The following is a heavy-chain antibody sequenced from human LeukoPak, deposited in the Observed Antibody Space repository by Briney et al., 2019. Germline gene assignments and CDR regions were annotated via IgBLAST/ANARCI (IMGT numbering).Heavy chain of an antibody. D-gene: IGHD4-23*01. J-gene: IGHJ4*02. CDR3: ARVWRSGRYGGFDY. Sequence: GGSLRLSCAASGFTFSDYYMTWIRKAPGKGLEWVSYISSSSSYTNYADSVKGRFTISRDNAKNSLYLQMNSLRAADTAVYYCARVWRSGRYGGFDYWGQGTLVTVSS. V-gene: IGHV3-11*06. CDR1: GFTFSDYY. CDR2: ISSSSSYT.